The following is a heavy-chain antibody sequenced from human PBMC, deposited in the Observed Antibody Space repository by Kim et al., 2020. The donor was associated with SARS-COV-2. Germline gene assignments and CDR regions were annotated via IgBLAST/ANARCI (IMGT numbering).Heavy chain of an antibody. Sequence: GGSLRLSCAASESTLSGSAMHWVRQASGKGLEWVGRMRSKANNYATAYAASVKGRFIISRVDSKNTAYLQMNSLKTEDTAVYYCTILAARPPDYWGQGTL. CDR1: ESTLSGSA. V-gene: IGHV3-73*01. D-gene: IGHD6-6*01. J-gene: IGHJ4*02. CDR2: MRSKANNYAT. CDR3: TILAARPPDY.